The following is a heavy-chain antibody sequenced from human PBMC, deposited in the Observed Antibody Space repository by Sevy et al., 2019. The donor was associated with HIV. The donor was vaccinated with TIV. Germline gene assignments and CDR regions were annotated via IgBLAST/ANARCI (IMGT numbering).Heavy chain of an antibody. D-gene: IGHD3-10*01. CDR2: IGTAGDT. V-gene: IGHV3-13*01. CDR1: GFTFSSYD. Sequence: GGSLRLSCAASGFTFSSYDMHWVRQATGKGLEWVSAIGTAGDTYYPGSVKVRFTISRENAKNSLYLQMNSLRAGDTAVYYCARALRGGSMDYYYGMDVWGQGTTVTVSS. J-gene: IGHJ6*02. CDR3: ARALRGGSMDYYYGMDV.